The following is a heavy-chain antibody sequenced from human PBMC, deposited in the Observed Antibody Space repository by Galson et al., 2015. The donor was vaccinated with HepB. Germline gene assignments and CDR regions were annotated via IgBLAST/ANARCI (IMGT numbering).Heavy chain of an antibody. D-gene: IGHD3-10*01. Sequence: SLRLSCAASGFTFSSYWMNWVRQAPGKGLEWVAHINQDESSKYYVDSVKGRFTISRDNAKDSVYLQLDSLRAEDTAVYYCARRISLVRGIITKPDYSYGKDVWGQGTTVTVAS. CDR3: ARRISLVRGIITKPDYSYGKDV. J-gene: IGHJ6*02. V-gene: IGHV3-7*03. CDR1: GFTFSSYW. CDR2: INQDESSK.